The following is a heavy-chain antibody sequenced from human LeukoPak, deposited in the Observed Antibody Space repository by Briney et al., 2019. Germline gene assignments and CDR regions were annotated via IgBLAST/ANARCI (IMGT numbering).Heavy chain of an antibody. V-gene: IGHV4-31*03. J-gene: IGHJ4*02. CDR1: AVSFCSGGYY. CDR3: ASFRSYSGSYYWRDIDY. Sequence: PSDTLSLTCTVSAVSFCSGGYYWRWIRQHPGKGLERLGYIYYSGSTYYNPFRKSRLTISVDTSKSQSSLKLISVTAAHTAVYYCASFRSYSGSYYWRDIDYWGQGTLVTVSS. D-gene: IGHD1-26*01. CDR2: IYYSGST.